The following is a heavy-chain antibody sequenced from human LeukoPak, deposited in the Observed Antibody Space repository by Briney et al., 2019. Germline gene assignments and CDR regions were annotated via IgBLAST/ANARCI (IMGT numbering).Heavy chain of an antibody. D-gene: IGHD3-10*01. CDR1: GYTFTDYH. J-gene: IGHJ4*02. Sequence: ASVKVSCKASGYTFTDYHMYWVRQAPGQGLEWMGRINPNSGGTDYAQKFQGRVTMTRDTSISTAYMELSRLRSDDTAVYYCARVLSYYVPFDNWGQGTLVTVSS. CDR3: ARVLSYYVPFDN. CDR2: INPNSGGT. V-gene: IGHV1-2*06.